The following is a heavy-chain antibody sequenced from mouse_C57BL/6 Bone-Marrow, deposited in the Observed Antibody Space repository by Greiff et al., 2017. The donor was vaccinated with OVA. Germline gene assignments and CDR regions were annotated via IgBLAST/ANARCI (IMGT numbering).Heavy chain of an antibody. CDR2: INPNYGTT. D-gene: IGHD2-3*01. CDR3: ARSGWLLLFSMDY. J-gene: IGHJ4*01. CDR1: GYSFTDYN. V-gene: IGHV1-39*01. Sequence: VHVKQSGPELVKPGASVKISCKASGYSFTDYNMNWVKQSNGKSLEWIGVINPNYGTTSYNQKFKGKATLTVDQSSSTAYMQLNSLTSEDSAVYYCARSGWLLLFSMDYWGQGTSVTVSS.